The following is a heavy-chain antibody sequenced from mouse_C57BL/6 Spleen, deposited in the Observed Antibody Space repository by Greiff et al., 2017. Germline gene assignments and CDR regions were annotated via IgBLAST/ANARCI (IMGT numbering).Heavy chain of an antibody. CDR3: ARHGTTVDSFGY. J-gene: IGHJ2*01. CDR1: GFTFSSYG. Sequence: EVKLVESGGDLVKPGGSLKLSCAASGFTFSSYGMSWVRQTPDKRLEWVATISSGGSYTYYPDSVKGRFTISGDNAKNTLYLQISSLKSGDTAMYYCARHGTTVDSFGYRGQGTTLPVSS. D-gene: IGHD1-1*01. CDR2: ISSGGSYT. V-gene: IGHV5-6*01.